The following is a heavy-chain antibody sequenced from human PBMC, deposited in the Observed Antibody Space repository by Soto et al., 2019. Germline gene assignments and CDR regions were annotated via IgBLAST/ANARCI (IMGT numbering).Heavy chain of an antibody. CDR2: CYKSGST. CDR3: ARGLDPVLRLDENDY. J-gene: IGHJ4*02. CDR1: GGSISSSNYF. D-gene: IGHD3-9*01. Sequence: QLQLQESGPGLVKPSETLSLTCTVSGGSISSSNYFWGWIRQPPGKGLGWIGTCYKSGSTYYNPSLKSRVTISVDTSKNQFSLNLSSVTAADTAVYYCARGLDPVLRLDENDYWGQGTLVTVSS. V-gene: IGHV4-39*01.